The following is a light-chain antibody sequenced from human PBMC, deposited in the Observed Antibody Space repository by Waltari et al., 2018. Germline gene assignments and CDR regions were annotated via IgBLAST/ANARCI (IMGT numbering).Light chain of an antibody. V-gene: IGLV1-44*01. CDR2: SNN. J-gene: IGLJ2*01. CDR3: AAWDDSGVEVV. Sequence: QSVLTQPPSASGTPGQRVTISCSGSSPKIGSKTVNWYQQLPGTAPKLPTYSNNQRPSGVPDRFSGSKSGTSASLAISGLQSEDEADYYCAAWDDSGVEVVFGGGTKLTVL. CDR1: SPKIGSKT.